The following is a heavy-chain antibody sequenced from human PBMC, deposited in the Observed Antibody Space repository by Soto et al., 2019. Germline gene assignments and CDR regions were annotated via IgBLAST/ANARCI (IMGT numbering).Heavy chain of an antibody. CDR1: GFAFSKYS. CDR3: AKVFSPEGGNYFDH. V-gene: IGHV3-23*01. J-gene: IGHJ4*02. CDR2: ISNSFSDGNT. Sequence: PGGSLRLSYAASGFAFSKYSMNGVRQAPGKGLEWVSAISNSFSDGNTHYADSVKGRFTISRDNDKNTVFLEMNSLRAEDTAVYYCAKVFSPEGGNYFDHWGQGTLVTVSS.